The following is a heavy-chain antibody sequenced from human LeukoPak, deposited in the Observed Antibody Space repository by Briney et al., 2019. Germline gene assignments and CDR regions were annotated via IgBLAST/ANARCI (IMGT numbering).Heavy chain of an antibody. CDR2: IIPILGIA. V-gene: IGHV1-69*04. D-gene: IGHD2-15*01. J-gene: IGHJ5*02. Sequence: SVKVSCKASGGTFSSYAISWVRQAPGQGLEWMGRIIPILGIANYAQKFQGRVTITADKSTSTAYMELSSLRSEDAAVYYCAREENCSGGSCYYNWFDPWGQGTLVTVSS. CDR3: AREENCSGGSCYYNWFDP. CDR1: GGTFSSYA.